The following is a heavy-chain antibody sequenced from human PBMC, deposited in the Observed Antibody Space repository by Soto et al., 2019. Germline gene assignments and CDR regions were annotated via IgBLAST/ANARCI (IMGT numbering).Heavy chain of an antibody. CDR1: GYTFTSYG. CDR2: ISAYNGNT. CDR3: ARDDVVVVAATEREMLDY. V-gene: IGHV1-18*01. J-gene: IGHJ4*02. D-gene: IGHD2-15*01. Sequence: ASVKVSCKASGYTFTSYGISWVRQAPGQGLEWMGWISAYNGNTNYAQKLQGRVTMTTDTSTSTAYMELSSLRSEDTAVYYCARDDVVVVAATEREMLDYWGQGTLVTVSS.